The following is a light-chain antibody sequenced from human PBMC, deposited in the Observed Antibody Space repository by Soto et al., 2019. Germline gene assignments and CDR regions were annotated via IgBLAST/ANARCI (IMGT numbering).Light chain of an antibody. CDR1: QSISSS. CDR3: QQSYSTPPA. V-gene: IGKV1-39*01. J-gene: IGKJ1*01. Sequence: DIQMTQSPSSLSASVGDRVTITCRASQSISSSLNWYQQKPGKAPKLLIYAASSLQSGVPSRFSGSGSWTDFTPPISSLQPEDFATYYGQQSYSTPPAFGQGTKVEIK. CDR2: AAS.